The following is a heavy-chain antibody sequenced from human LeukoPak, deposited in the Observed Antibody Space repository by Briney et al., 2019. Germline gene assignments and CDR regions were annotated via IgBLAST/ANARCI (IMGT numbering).Heavy chain of an antibody. D-gene: IGHD3-22*01. J-gene: IGHJ3*01. CDR3: ARGLFLSGYLDAFDL. V-gene: IGHV3-53*01. CDR2: IYNDGRT. Sequence: ETLSLTCTVSGGSISSSSYYWGWIRQPPGKGLEWVSLIYNDGRTYYVDSVKGRCTISRDNSKNTLYLQMNSLRVEDTAVYYCARGLFLSGYLDAFDLWGQGTVVTVSS. CDR1: GGSISSSSYY.